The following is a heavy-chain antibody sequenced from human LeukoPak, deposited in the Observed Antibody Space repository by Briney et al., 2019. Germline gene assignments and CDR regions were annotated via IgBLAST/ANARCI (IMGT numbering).Heavy chain of an antibody. CDR1: GGTFSSYA. Sequence: ASVKVSCKASGGTFSSYAIIWVRQAPGQGLEWMGRIIPIFGTANYAQKFQGRVTITTDESTSTAYMELSSLRSEDTAVYYCATSGSLRHAFDIWGQGTMVTVSS. CDR2: IIPIFGTA. D-gene: IGHD1-26*01. CDR3: ATSGSLRHAFDI. V-gene: IGHV1-69*05. J-gene: IGHJ3*02.